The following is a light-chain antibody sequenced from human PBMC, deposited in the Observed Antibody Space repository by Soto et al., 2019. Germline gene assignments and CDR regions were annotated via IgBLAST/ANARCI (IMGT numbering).Light chain of an antibody. CDR1: QSVSSNY. CDR2: GAS. CDR3: QHYGSSRYT. Sequence: EMVLTQSPGTLSLSPGERATLSCRASQSVSSNYLAWYQQKPGQAPRLLIYGASVRATGIPDRFSGSGSGTDFTLSISRLQPVDFAVYYCQHYGSSRYTFGQGTKVDIK. J-gene: IGKJ2*01. V-gene: IGKV3-20*01.